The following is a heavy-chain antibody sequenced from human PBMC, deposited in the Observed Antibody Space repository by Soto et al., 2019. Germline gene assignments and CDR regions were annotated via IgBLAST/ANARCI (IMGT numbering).Heavy chain of an antibody. CDR1: GYTFTSYD. J-gene: IGHJ4*02. CDR3: ARDFLYSSGWYNDY. V-gene: IGHV1-8*01. Sequence: ASVKVSCKASGYTFTSYDINWVRQATGQGFEYLGWMNPNSGNTGYVKKFQGRVTMTRDTSKNQFSLQLNSVTPEDTAVYYCARDFLYSSGWYNDYWGQGTLVTVSS. D-gene: IGHD6-19*01. CDR2: MNPNSGNT.